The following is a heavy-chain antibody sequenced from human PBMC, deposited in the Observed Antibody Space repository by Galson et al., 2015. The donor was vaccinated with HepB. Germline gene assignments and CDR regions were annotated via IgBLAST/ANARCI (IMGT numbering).Heavy chain of an antibody. J-gene: IGHJ4*02. CDR3: ARPISGVPLLIDY. CDR2: INAGNGNT. CDR1: GYTFTSYA. V-gene: IGHV1-3*01. Sequence: SVKVSCKASGYTFTSYAMHWVRQAPGQRLEWMGWINAGNGNTKYSQKFQGRVTMTTDTSTSTAYMELRSLRSDDTAVYYCARPISGVPLLIDYWGQGTLVTVSS. D-gene: IGHD1-20*01.